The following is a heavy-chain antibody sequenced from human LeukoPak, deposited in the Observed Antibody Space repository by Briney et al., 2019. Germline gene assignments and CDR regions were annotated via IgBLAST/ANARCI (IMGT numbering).Heavy chain of an antibody. J-gene: IGHJ4*02. D-gene: IGHD1-26*01. CDR2: ISAYNGNT. V-gene: IGHV1-18*01. CDR1: GYTFTSYG. CDR3: ARDRTQIVGATTAPGY. Sequence: GASVKVSCKASGYTFTSYGISWVRQAPGQGLEWMGWISAYNGNTNYAQKLQGRVTMTTDTSTSTAYMELRSLRSDDTAVYYCARDRTQIVGATTAPGYWGQGTLVTVSS.